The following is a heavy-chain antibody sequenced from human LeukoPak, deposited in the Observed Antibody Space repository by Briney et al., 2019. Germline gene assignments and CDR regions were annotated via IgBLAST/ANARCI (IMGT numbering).Heavy chain of an antibody. J-gene: IGHJ4*02. CDR1: GYTFTSYG. V-gene: IGHV1-18*01. CDR3: ARGPGDYYDSSGYSYPSYYFDY. CDR2: ISAYNGNT. Sequence: ASVKVSCKASGYTFTSYGISWVRQAPGQGLEWMGWISAYNGNTNYAQKLQGRVTMTTDTSTSTAYMELSRLRSDDTAVYYCARGPGDYYDSSGYSYPSYYFDYWGRGTLVTVSS. D-gene: IGHD3-22*01.